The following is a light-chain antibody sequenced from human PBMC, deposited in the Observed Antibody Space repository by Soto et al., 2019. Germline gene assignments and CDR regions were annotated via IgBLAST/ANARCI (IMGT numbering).Light chain of an antibody. Sequence: EIVMTQSPATLSVSPGERATLSCRASQSVSSNLAWYQQKPGQAPRLLIYGASTRATGIPARFSGNGSGTEFTLTISSLKSEDFAVYYCQQYNNWPLTFGGGTKVEIK. CDR3: QQYNNWPLT. CDR1: QSVSSN. CDR2: GAS. J-gene: IGKJ4*01. V-gene: IGKV3-15*01.